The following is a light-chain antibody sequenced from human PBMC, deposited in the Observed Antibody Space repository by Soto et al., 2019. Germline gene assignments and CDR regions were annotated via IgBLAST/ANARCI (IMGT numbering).Light chain of an antibody. CDR3: QHHNYWPPKT. Sequence: ELVLPQSPGTLSLSPGESAALSCRASQSVSSSYLAGYQQKPGQAPRLLIYGASSRATGIPDRFSGSGSGTDFTLTISRLEPEDFAVYYCQHHNYWPPKTVGQGTKVDIK. CDR1: QSVSSSY. J-gene: IGKJ1*01. CDR2: GAS. V-gene: IGKV3-20*01.